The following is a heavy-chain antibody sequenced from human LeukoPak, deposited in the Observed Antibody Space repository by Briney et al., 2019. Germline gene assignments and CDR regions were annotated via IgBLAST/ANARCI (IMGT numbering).Heavy chain of an antibody. J-gene: IGHJ3*02. CDR1: GFTFSNYA. CDR3: ARDRDLSDAFDI. Sequence: GGSLRLSCAASGFTFSNYAMSWVRQAPGKGLEWVSAISGSGGNTYYADSVKGRFTISRDNAKNSLCLQMNSLRAEDTAVYYCARDRDLSDAFDIWGQGTMVTVSS. V-gene: IGHV3-23*01. CDR2: ISGSGGNT.